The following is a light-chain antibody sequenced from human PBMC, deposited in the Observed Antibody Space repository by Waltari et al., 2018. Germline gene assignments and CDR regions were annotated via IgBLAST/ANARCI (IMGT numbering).Light chain of an antibody. CDR2: DAS. V-gene: IGKV3-11*01. J-gene: IGKJ4*01. Sequence: LSLSPGERATLSCRASQSVSSYLAWYQQKPGQAPRLLIYDASNRATGIPARFSGSGSGTDFTLTISSLEPEDFAVYYCQQRSNWLTFGGGTKGGVK. CDR3: QQRSNWLT. CDR1: QSVSSY.